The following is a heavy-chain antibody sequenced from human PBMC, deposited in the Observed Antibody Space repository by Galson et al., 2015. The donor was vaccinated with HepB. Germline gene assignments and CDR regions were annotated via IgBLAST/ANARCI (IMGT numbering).Heavy chain of an antibody. CDR3: AKDRDSSSWPDAFDT. CDR1: GFTFDDYA. J-gene: IGHJ3*02. CDR2: ISWNTGSI. V-gene: IGHV3-9*01. D-gene: IGHD6-13*01. Sequence: SLRLSCAASGFTFDDYAMHWVRQAPGKGLEWVAGISWNTGSIGHADSVKGRFTISRDNAKNSLYLQMNSLRAEDTALYYCAKDRDSSSWPDAFDTWGQGTMVPVPP.